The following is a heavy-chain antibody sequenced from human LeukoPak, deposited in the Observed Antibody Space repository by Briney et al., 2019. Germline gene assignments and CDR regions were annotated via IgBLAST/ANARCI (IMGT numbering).Heavy chain of an antibody. D-gene: IGHD3-10*01. CDR1: GYTFTSYY. CDR3: ARGGTGFGESDYYYYGMDV. J-gene: IGHJ6*02. Sequence: ASVKVSCKASGYTFTSYYMHWVRRAPGQGLEWMGLINPSGGSTSYAQKFQGRVTMTRDTSTSTVYMELSSLRSEDTAVYYCARGGTGFGESDYYYYGMDVWGQGTTVTVSS. V-gene: IGHV1-46*01. CDR2: INPSGGST.